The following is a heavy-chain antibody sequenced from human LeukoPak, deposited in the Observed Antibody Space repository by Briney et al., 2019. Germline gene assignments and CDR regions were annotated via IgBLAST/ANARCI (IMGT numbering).Heavy chain of an antibody. CDR2: ISSSSSAI. D-gene: IGHD6-19*01. V-gene: IGHV3-48*01. CDR3: ARDSSTLDY. J-gene: IGHJ4*02. CDR1: GFTFSSYS. Sequence: PGGSLRLSCAASGFTFSSYSMNWVRQAPGKGLEWVSYISSSSSAIYYADSVKGRFTISRDNAKNSLYLQMNSPRAEDTAVYYCARDSSTLDYWGQGTLVTVSS.